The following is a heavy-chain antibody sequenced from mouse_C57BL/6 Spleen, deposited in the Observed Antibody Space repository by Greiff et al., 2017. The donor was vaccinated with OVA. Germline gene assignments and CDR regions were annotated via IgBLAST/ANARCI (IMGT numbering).Heavy chain of an antibody. CDR2: IDPSDSYT. CDR3: ASGSKHRRGYDMDY. J-gene: IGHJ4*01. D-gene: IGHD1-1*01. CDR1: GYTFTSYW. Sequence: QVQLQQPGAELVKPGASVKLSCKASGYTFTSYWMQWVKQRPGQGLEWIGEIDPSDSYTNYNQKFKGKATLTVDTSSSTAYMQLSSLTSEDSAVYYCASGSKHRRGYDMDYWGQGTSVTVSS. V-gene: IGHV1-50*01.